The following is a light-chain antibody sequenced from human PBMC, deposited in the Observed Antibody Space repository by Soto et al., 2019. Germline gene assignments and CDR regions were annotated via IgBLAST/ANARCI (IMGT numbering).Light chain of an antibody. CDR3: QQYNNWWT. Sequence: EILMTQSPATLSVSPGGSATLSCRASQSVDGNLAWYQQKPGQAPRLLIYGASTRATGISARFSGSGSGTEFTLTISSLQSEDFGVYYCQQYNNWWTFGQGTKVDIK. J-gene: IGKJ1*01. CDR2: GAS. V-gene: IGKV3-15*01. CDR1: QSVDGN.